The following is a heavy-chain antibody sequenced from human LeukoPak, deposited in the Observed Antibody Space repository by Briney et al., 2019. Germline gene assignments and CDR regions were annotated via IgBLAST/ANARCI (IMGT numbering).Heavy chain of an antibody. CDR2: ISSSSSSYI. Sequence: GSLRLSCAASGFTFSSYSMNWVRQAPGKGLEWVSSISSSSSSYIYYADSVKGRFTISRDNAKNSLYLQMNSLRAEDTAVYYCARGFPYYDFWSGYFGYWGQGTLVTVSS. CDR1: GFTFSSYS. D-gene: IGHD3-3*01. V-gene: IGHV3-21*01. J-gene: IGHJ4*02. CDR3: ARGFPYYDFWSGYFGY.